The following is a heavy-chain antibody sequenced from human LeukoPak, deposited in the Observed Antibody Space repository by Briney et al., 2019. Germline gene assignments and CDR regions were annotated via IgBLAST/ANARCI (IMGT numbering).Heavy chain of an antibody. CDR1: GYTFTSYG. J-gene: IGHJ4*02. CDR3: ARVLYSDYYDSSGYYLVG. Sequence: ASVKVSCEASGYTFTSYGISWVRQAPGQGLEWMGWISAYNGNTNYAQKLQGRVTMTTDTSTSTAYMELRSLRSDDTAVYYCARVLYSDYYDSSGYYLVGWGQGTLVTVSS. D-gene: IGHD3-22*01. CDR2: ISAYNGNT. V-gene: IGHV1-18*01.